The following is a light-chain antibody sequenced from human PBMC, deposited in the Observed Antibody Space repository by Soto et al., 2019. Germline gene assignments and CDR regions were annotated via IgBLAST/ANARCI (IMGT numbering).Light chain of an antibody. CDR3: MQALETPYT. Sequence: EIVMTQSPPSLTVTPGEPASISCRSSQRLLHSNGNTLLDWYLQKPGQSPQLLIYLGSNRASGVPDRVSGSEAGTDFTLKISRVEAEDVGVYYCMQALETPYTFGQGPKLEIK. V-gene: IGKV2-28*01. CDR2: LGS. CDR1: QRLLHSNGNTL. J-gene: IGKJ2*01.